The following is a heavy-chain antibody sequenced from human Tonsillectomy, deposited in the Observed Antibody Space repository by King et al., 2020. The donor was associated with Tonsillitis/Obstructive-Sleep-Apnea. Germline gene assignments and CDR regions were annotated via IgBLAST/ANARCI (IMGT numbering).Heavy chain of an antibody. D-gene: IGHD6-19*01. V-gene: IGHV3-23*04. CDR3: AKHVSSGLYYFDY. CDR2: ISGSGGST. Sequence: VQLVESGGGLVQPGGSLRLSCAASGFTFSSNAMSWVRQAPGKGLEWVSAISGSGGSTYYADSVKGRFTISRDDSKNTLYLQMNSLRAEDTAVYYCAKHVSSGLYYFDYWGQGTLVTVSS. J-gene: IGHJ4*02. CDR1: GFTFSSNA.